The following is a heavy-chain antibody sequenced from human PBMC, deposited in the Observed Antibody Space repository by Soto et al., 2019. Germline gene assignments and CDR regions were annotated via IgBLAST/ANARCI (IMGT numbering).Heavy chain of an antibody. CDR3: ARRRPQALGIDY. CDR2: IYWDDDK. J-gene: IGHJ4*02. Sequence: SGPTLVNPTQTLTLTCTFSGFSLSTSGVGVGWIRQPPGKALEWLALIYWDDDKRYSPSLKSRLTITKDTSKNQVVLTMTNMDPVHTATYYCARRRPQALGIDYWSQGTLVTVSS. CDR1: GFSLSTSGVG. D-gene: IGHD6-6*01. V-gene: IGHV2-5*02.